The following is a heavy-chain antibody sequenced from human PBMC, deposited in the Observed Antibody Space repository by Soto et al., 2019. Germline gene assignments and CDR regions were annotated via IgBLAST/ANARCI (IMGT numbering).Heavy chain of an antibody. CDR2: IYYSGST. D-gene: IGHD1-1*01. CDR3: ARFELERGAFDI. Sequence: SETLCLTCTVSGGSISSYYWSWIRQPPGKGLEWIGYIYYSGSTNYNPSLKSRVTISVDTSKNQFSLKLSSVTAADTAVYYCARFELERGAFDIWGKGTMVTVSS. V-gene: IGHV4-59*01. CDR1: GGSISSYY. J-gene: IGHJ3*02.